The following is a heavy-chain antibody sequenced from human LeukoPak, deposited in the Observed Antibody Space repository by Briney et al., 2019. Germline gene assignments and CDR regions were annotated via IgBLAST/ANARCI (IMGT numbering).Heavy chain of an antibody. V-gene: IGHV4-34*01. D-gene: IGHD4-11*01. J-gene: IGHJ4*02. CDR2: INHAGST. CDR1: GGSFSGYY. CDR3: VRAREAETIDS. Sequence: SETLSLTCAVYGGSFSGYYWTWVRQSPGKGLEWIGEINHAGSTNYKPSLRSRVIISVDTSKNQFSLKLSSVTDADTAVYYCVRAREAETIDSWGQGNLVTVSS.